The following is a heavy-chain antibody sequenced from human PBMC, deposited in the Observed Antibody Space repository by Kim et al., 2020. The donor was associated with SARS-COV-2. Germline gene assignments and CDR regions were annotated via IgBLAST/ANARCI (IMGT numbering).Heavy chain of an antibody. CDR2: IVVGSGNT. CDR1: GFTFTSSA. J-gene: IGHJ2*01. D-gene: IGHD2-15*01. CDR3: AAALGYCSGGSCYSAWYFDL. V-gene: IGHV1-58*01. Sequence: SVKVSCKASGFTFTSSAVQWVRQARGQRLEWIGWIVVGSGNTNYAQKFQERVTITRDMSTSTAYMELSSLRSEDTAVYYCAAALGYCSGGSCYSAWYFDLWGRGTLVTVSS.